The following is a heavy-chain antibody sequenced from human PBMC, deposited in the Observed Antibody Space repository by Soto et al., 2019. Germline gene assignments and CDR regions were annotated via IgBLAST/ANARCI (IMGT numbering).Heavy chain of an antibody. CDR1: GFTFSSYA. V-gene: IGHV3-23*01. D-gene: IGHD6-19*01. J-gene: IGHJ3*02. CDR3: AKDVGPLYSSGWAGSFDI. CDR2: ISGSGGST. Sequence: EVQLLESGGGLVQPGGSLRLSCAASGFTFSSYAMSWVRQAPGKGLEWVSAISGSGGSTYYADSVKGRFTISRDNSKNSLYLQMNSLIAEDTAVYYCAKDVGPLYSSGWAGSFDIWGQGTMVTVSS.